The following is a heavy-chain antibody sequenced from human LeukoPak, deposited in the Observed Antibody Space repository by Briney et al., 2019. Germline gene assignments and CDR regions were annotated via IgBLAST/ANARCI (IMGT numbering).Heavy chain of an antibody. CDR2: IYPGDSDT. CDR3: ARHADDYGDYGYYYGMDV. V-gene: IGHV5-51*01. J-gene: IGHJ6*02. D-gene: IGHD4-17*01. Sequence: GESLKISCKASGYKFSNYWIVWVRQMPGKGLEWMGIIYPGDSDTAYGPSFQDRVTISADKSISTAYLQWSSLKASDTAMYYCARHADDYGDYGYYYGMDVWGQGTTVTVSS. CDR1: GYKFSNYW.